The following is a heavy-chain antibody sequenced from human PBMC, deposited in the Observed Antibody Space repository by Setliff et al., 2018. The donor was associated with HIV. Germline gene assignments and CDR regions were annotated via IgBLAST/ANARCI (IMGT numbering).Heavy chain of an antibody. V-gene: IGHV1-2*04. CDR2: INPNSGGT. CDR3: ARDRDGRGDTFDI. J-gene: IGHJ3*02. Sequence: GASVKVSCKASGYTFTGYYMHWVRQAPGQGLEWMGWINPNSGGTNYAQKFQGWVTMTRDTSISTAYMELSRLRSDDTAVYYCARDRDGRGDTFDIWGQGTMVTVSS. CDR1: GYTFTGYY. D-gene: IGHD1-26*01.